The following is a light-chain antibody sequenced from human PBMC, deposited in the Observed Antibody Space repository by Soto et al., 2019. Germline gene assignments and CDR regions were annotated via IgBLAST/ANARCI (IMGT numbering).Light chain of an antibody. CDR2: SAS. Sequence: EIVLTQSPGTLSLSPGERATLSCRASQSVASNYLSWYQQRPGQAPRLLIHSASTRATGSPERFSGSGSGTDFTLTISRLEPEDFAVYYCQQYGSSPPYTFGQGTRLEIK. V-gene: IGKV3-20*01. J-gene: IGKJ2*01. CDR3: QQYGSSPPYT. CDR1: QSVASNY.